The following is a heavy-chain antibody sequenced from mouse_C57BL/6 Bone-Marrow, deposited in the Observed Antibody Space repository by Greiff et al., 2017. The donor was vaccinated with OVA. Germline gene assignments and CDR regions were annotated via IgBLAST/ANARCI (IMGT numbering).Heavy chain of an antibody. Sequence: VQLQQSGTVLARPGASVKMSCKTSGYTFTSYWMHWVKQRPGQGLEWIGAIYPGNSDTSYNQKFKGKAKLTAVTSASTAYMELSSLTNEDSAVYYCTRGYGSSSRGNFDVWGTGTTVTVSS. V-gene: IGHV1-5*01. CDR3: TRGYGSSSRGNFDV. J-gene: IGHJ1*03. D-gene: IGHD1-1*01. CDR2: IYPGNSDT. CDR1: GYTFTSYW.